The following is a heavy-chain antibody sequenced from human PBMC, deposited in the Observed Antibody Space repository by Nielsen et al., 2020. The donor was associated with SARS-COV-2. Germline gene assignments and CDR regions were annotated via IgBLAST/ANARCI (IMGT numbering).Heavy chain of an antibody. CDR3: AKGAAGTFYYYYYGMDV. Sequence: GGSLRLSCAASGFTFDDYAMHWVRQAPGKGLEWVSGISWNSGSIGYADSVKGRFTISRDNAKNSLYLQMNSLRAEDTALYYCAKGAAGTFYYYYYGMDVWGQGTTVTVSS. V-gene: IGHV3-9*01. D-gene: IGHD2/OR15-2a*01. CDR1: GFTFDDYA. J-gene: IGHJ6*02. CDR2: ISWNSGSI.